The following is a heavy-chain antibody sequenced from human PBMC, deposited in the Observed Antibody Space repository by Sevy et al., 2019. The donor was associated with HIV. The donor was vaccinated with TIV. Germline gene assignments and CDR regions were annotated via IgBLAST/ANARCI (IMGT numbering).Heavy chain of an antibody. CDR3: ARTDYKLFYYYGMDV. CDR1: GYSISSGYY. D-gene: IGHD4-4*01. J-gene: IGHJ6*02. Sequence: SETLSLDCTVSGYSISSGYYWGWIRQPPGKGLEWIGCMFHSGNTYYSPSLKSRVTLSADTSKNQFSLKLSSVTAADTAMYYCARTDYKLFYYYGMDVWGQGTTVTVSS. V-gene: IGHV4-38-2*02. CDR2: MFHSGNT.